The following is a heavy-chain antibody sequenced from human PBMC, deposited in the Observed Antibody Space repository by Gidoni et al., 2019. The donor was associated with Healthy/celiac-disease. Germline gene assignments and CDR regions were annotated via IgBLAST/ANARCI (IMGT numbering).Heavy chain of an antibody. CDR2: IYSGGSK. CDR1: GFTVSSTY. CDR3: ARVGGLRWSQSWFDP. D-gene: IGHD4-17*01. Sequence: EVQLVESGGGLIQPGGSLRLSCAASGFTVSSTYMSWVRQAPGKGLEWVSVIYSGGSKDYADSVKGRFTISRDNSKNTLYLQMNSLRAEDTAVYYCARVGGLRWSQSWFDPWGQGTLVTVSS. J-gene: IGHJ5*02. V-gene: IGHV3-53*01.